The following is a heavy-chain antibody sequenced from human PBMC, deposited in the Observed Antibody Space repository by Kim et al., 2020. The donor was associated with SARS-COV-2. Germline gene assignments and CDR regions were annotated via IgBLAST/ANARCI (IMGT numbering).Heavy chain of an antibody. CDR3: ATVPGIAAAGTVSGVDY. J-gene: IGHJ4*02. Sequence: SETLSLTCAVYGGSFSGYYWSWIRQPPGKGLEWIGEINHSGSTNYNPSLKSLVTISVDTSKNQFSLKLSSVTAAATAVYYCATVPGIAAAGTVSGVDYWGQGTLVTVSS. CDR2: INHSGST. CDR1: GGSFSGYY. D-gene: IGHD6-13*01. V-gene: IGHV4-34*01.